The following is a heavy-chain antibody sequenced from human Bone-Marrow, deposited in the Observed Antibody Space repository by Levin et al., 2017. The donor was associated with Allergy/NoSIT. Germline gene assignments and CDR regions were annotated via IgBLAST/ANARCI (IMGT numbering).Heavy chain of an antibody. V-gene: IGHV3-23*01. D-gene: IGHD1-26*01. CDR2: IDSSGGRT. CDR3: AKHDIVTPRPFDD. CDR1: GFIHSSFA. Sequence: PGGSLRLSCAASGFIHSSFALTWVRQAPGKGLEWLSSIDSSGGRTWYADSVKGRFTISRDNSKNTMYLQMDSLRAEDTALYYCAKHDIVTPRPFDDWGQGTLVTVSS. J-gene: IGHJ4*02.